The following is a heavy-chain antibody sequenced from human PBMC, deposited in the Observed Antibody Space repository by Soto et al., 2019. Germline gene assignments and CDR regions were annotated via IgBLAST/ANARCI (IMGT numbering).Heavy chain of an antibody. CDR3: ARDGLYCSGGSCLAEYFQH. CDR1: GFTFSSYA. J-gene: IGHJ1*01. Sequence: GGSLRLSCAASGFTFSSYAMHWVRQAPGKGLEYVSAISSNEGSTYYANSVKGRFTISRDNSKNTLYFQMGSLRAEDMAVYYCARDGLYCSGGSCLAEYFQHWGQGTLVTVSS. CDR2: ISSNEGST. D-gene: IGHD2-15*01. V-gene: IGHV3-64*01.